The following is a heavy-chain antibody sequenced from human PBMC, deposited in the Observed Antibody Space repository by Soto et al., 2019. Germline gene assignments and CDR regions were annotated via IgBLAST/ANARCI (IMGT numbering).Heavy chain of an antibody. Sequence: EVQLLESGGGLVQPGGSLRLSCAASGFTFSSYAMSWVRQAPGKGLEWVSAISGSGGSTYYEDSVKGRFTISRDNSKNTLYLQMNSLRAEDTAVYYCAKGILRYFDWLYGGDAFDIWGQGTMVTVSS. CDR2: ISGSGGST. D-gene: IGHD3-9*01. CDR1: GFTFSSYA. CDR3: AKGILRYFDWLYGGDAFDI. V-gene: IGHV3-23*01. J-gene: IGHJ3*02.